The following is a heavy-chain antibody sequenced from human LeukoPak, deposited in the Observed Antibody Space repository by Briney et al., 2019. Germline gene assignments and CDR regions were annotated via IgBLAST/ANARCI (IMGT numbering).Heavy chain of an antibody. CDR3: ARGGLGYSGYDSLYYYYYMDV. Sequence: GGSLRLSCAASGFTFSSYSMNWVRQAPGKGLEWVSSISSSSSYIYYADSVKGRFTISRDNAKNSLYLQMNSLRAEDTAVYYCARGGLGYSGYDSLYYYYYMDVWGKGTTVTISS. D-gene: IGHD5-12*01. J-gene: IGHJ6*03. CDR2: ISSSSSYI. V-gene: IGHV3-21*01. CDR1: GFTFSSYS.